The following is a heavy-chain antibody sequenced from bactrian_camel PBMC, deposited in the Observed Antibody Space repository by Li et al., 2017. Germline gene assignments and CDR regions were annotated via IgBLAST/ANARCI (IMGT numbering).Heavy chain of an antibody. V-gene: IGHV3S31*01. CDR2: IYTRGGST. Sequence: VQLVESGGGSVQAGGSLRLSCAASAYTYIRVCMGWFRQAAGKEREGVAVIYTRGGSTYYYYADSVKGRFTISRGDAKDTLYLQMNSLKPEDTAMYYCAADRACGSRDASNFDYWGQGTQVTVS. CDR1: AYTYIRVC. J-gene: IGHJ6*01. CDR3: AADRACGSRDASNFDY. D-gene: IGHD2*01.